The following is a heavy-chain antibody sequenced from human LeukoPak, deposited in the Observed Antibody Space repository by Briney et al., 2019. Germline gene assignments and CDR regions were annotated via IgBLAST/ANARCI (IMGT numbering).Heavy chain of an antibody. CDR2: INHSGST. CDR1: GGSFSGYY. CDR3: ARYVDV. J-gene: IGHJ6*02. Sequence: SETLSLTCAVYGGSFSGYYWSWIRQPPGKGLEWIGEINHSGSTNHNPSLKSRVTISVDTSKNQFSLKLSSVTAADTAVYYCARYVDVWGQGATVTVSS. V-gene: IGHV4-34*01.